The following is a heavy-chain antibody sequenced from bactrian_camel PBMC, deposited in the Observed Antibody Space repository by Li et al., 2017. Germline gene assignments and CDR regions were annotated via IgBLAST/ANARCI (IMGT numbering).Heavy chain of an antibody. V-gene: IGHV3S10*01. J-gene: IGHJ4*01. CDR2: IDYASRTT. CDR3: AASGSCGPTRTVVYHEEYRY. CDR1: GFAFDIFP. Sequence: DVQLVESGGGLVQPGGSLRLSCVASGFAFDIFPMKWVRQAPGKGLEWVSGIDYASRTTLYADSVKGRFSISFDNAKNTVFLQMNSLKDEDTAKYYCAASGSCGPTRTVVYHEEYRYWGQGTQVTVS. D-gene: IGHD6*01.